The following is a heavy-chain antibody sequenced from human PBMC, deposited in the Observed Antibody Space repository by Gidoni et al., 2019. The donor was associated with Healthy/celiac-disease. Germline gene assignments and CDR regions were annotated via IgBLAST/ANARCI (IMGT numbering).Heavy chain of an antibody. CDR2: IYYSGST. CDR1: GGSISSGGYY. CDR3: ASSGGSGPHLPDYYYYYGMDV. D-gene: IGHD2-15*01. V-gene: IGHV4-31*03. Sequence: QVQLQESGPGLVKPSQTLSLTCTVSGGSISSGGYYWSWIRQHPGKGLEWIGYIYYSGSTYYNPSLKSRVTISVDTSKNQFSLKLSSVTAADTAVYYCASSGGSGPHLPDYYYYYGMDVWGQGTTVTVSS. J-gene: IGHJ6*02.